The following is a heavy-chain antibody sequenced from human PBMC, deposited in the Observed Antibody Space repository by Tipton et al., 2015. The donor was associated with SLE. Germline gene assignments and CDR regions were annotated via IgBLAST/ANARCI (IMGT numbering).Heavy chain of an antibody. J-gene: IGHJ6*03. V-gene: IGHV4-61*02. CDR2: IYNSGIT. CDR1: GDSFSSGSSS. CDR3: VKSVVVVSPRDYYYCMDV. Sequence: TLSLTCTVSGDSFSSGSSSWNWVRQPAGKGLEWIGLIYNSGITNYNPSLQSRVTLSVDMSKNQFSLRLSSVTAADTGVYYCVKSVVVVSPRDYYYCMDVWGKGTTVTVSS. D-gene: IGHD2-15*01.